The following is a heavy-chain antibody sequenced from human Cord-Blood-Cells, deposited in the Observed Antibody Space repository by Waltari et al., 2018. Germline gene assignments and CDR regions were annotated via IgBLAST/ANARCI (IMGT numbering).Heavy chain of an antibody. CDR3: AREQCHTNGVCYTGGDY. D-gene: IGHD2-8*01. Sequence: QVQLVQSGAEVKKPGASVKVPCKASGYTFTSYYMHWVRQAPGQGLEWMGIINPSGGSTSYAQKFQGRVTMTRDTSTSTVYMELSSLRSEDTAVYYCAREQCHTNGVCYTGGDYWGQGTLVTVSS. CDR1: GYTFTSYY. V-gene: IGHV1-46*01. J-gene: IGHJ4*02. CDR2: INPSGGST.